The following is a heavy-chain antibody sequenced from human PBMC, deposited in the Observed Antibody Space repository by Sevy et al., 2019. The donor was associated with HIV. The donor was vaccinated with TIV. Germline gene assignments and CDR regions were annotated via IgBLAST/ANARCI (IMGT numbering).Heavy chain of an antibody. Sequence: SETLSLTCTVSGGSISSYYWSWIRQPPGKGLEWIGYIYYSGSTNYNPSLKSRVTISVDTSKNQFSLKLSSVTAADTAVYYCARTYFDWFPMGRYNWFDPWGKGTLVTVSS. J-gene: IGHJ5*02. CDR1: GGSISSYY. CDR2: IYYSGST. V-gene: IGHV4-59*01. CDR3: ARTYFDWFPMGRYNWFDP. D-gene: IGHD3-9*01.